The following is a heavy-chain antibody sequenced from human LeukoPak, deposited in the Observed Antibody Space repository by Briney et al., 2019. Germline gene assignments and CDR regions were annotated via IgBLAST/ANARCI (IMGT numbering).Heavy chain of an antibody. CDR3: ARVRGGSDDAFDI. CDR1: GGTFTSYA. CDR2: IITIFGTA. D-gene: IGHD2-15*01. J-gene: IGHJ3*02. V-gene: IGHV1-69*13. Sequence: SVKVSCKASGGTFTSYAISWVRQAPGQGLEWKGGIITIFGTANYAQKFQGRVTITADESTSTAYMELSSLRSEDTAVYYCARVRGGSDDAFDIWGQGTMVTVSS.